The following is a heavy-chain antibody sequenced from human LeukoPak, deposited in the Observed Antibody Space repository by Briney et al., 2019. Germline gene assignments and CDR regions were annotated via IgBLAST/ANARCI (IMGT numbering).Heavy chain of an antibody. CDR3: ARGTGAKRYYFDL. Sequence: PGMSLRLSCAASGFSLSNYGMHWLRQAPGKGLEWVTVIWYDGSNRYFADSVKGRITISRDTPQNTVSLQMDSLRVEDTGVYYCARGTGAKRYYFDLWGQGIPVAVSS. CDR2: IWYDGSNR. CDR1: GFSLSNYG. J-gene: IGHJ4*02. V-gene: IGHV3-33*01.